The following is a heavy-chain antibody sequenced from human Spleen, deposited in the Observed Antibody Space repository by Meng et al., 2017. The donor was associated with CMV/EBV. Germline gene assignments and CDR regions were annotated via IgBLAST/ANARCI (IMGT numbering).Heavy chain of an antibody. Sequence: GESLKISCAASGFTFSSYSMNWVRQAPGKGLEWVSSISSSSYIYYADSVKGRFTISRDNAKNSLYLQMNSLRAEDTAVYYCARTYDSSGYHYYFDYWGQGTLVTVSS. CDR3: ARTYDSSGYHYYFDY. V-gene: IGHV3-21*01. D-gene: IGHD3-22*01. CDR2: ISSSSYI. CDR1: GFTFSSYS. J-gene: IGHJ4*02.